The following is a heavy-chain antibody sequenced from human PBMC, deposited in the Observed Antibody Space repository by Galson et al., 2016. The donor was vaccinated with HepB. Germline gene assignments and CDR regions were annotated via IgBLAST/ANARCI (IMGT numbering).Heavy chain of an antibody. CDR1: GGTFSSDA. V-gene: IGHV1-69*13. Sequence: SVKVSCKASGGTFSSDAISWVRQAPGQGLEWMGGIIPVFGTANHAQKFQGRLTITADESTSTVHMELSSLKSEDTAMYYCARDLESRSSDSYYFDYWGQGTLVTVSS. J-gene: IGHJ4*02. D-gene: IGHD6-6*01. CDR2: IIPVFGTA. CDR3: ARDLESRSSDSYYFDY.